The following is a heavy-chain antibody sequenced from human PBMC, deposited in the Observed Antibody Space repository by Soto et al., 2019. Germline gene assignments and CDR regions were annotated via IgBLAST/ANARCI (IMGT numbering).Heavy chain of an antibody. V-gene: IGHV3-23*01. CDR2: ISGSGVST. J-gene: IGHJ4*02. D-gene: IGHD6-6*01. CDR3: AKDRERIATRSIDY. CDR1: GFTFSSYA. Sequence: EVQLLESGGGLVQPGGSLRLSCAASGFTFSSYAMSWVRQAPGKGLEWVSGISGSGVSTYYVDSVKGRFTTSRDNSKSTLYLQMNSLRAEDTAVYYCAKDRERIATRSIDYWGQGTLVTVSS.